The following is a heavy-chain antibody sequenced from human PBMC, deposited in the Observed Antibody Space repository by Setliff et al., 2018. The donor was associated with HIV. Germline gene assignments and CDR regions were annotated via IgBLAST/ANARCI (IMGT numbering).Heavy chain of an antibody. J-gene: IGHJ6*03. Sequence: GGSLRLSCAASGFTFSNYWMHWVRQAPGKGLVWVSRIRNDGGSTSYADSVKGRFTISRDNAKNSLYLQMNSLRAEDTAVYYCARDSEDTAWDYYYYMDVWGKGTTVTVSS. CDR2: IRNDGGST. CDR3: ARDSEDTAWDYYYYMDV. D-gene: IGHD5-18*01. V-gene: IGHV3-74*01. CDR1: GFTFSNYW.